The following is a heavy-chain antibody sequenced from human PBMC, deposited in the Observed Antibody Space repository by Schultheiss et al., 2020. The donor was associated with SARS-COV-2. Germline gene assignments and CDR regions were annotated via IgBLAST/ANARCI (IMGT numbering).Heavy chain of an antibody. V-gene: IGHV5-51*01. CDR2: IYPGDSDT. Sequence: GESLKISCKGSGYSFTSYWIGWVRQMPGKGLEWMGIIYPGDSDTRYSPSFQGQVTISADKSISTAYLKLSSVTAADTAVYYCAREGSGYTYGYHTGWFDPWGQGTLVTVSS. CDR3: AREGSGYTYGYHTGWFDP. J-gene: IGHJ5*02. CDR1: GYSFTSYW. D-gene: IGHD5-18*01.